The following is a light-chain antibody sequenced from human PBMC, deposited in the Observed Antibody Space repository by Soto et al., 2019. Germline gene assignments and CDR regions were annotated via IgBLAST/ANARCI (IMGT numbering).Light chain of an antibody. J-gene: IGLJ1*01. Sequence: QSVLTQPASVSGSSGQSITISCTGISSDVGGYNYVSWYQQYPGKAPKLMIYDVSNRPSGVSNRFSGSKSGNTASLTISGLQAEDEADYYCSSFTRSSTPYVFGTGTKVTVL. CDR2: DVS. CDR3: SSFTRSSTPYV. CDR1: SSDVGGYNY. V-gene: IGLV2-14*03.